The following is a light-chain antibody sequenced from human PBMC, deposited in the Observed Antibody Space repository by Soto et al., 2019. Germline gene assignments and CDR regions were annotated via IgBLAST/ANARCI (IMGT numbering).Light chain of an antibody. V-gene: IGLV1-40*01. J-gene: IGLJ1*01. CDR3: QSYDNSLSVYV. CDR2: GNS. CDR1: SSNIGAHYD. Sequence: QSVLTQPPSVSGAPGQRVTISCTGRSSNIGAHYDVHWYQQLPGTAPKLLIYGNSNRPSGVPDRFSGSKSGTSASLAITGRRSEDEADYYCQSYDNSLSVYVFGTGTKLTAL.